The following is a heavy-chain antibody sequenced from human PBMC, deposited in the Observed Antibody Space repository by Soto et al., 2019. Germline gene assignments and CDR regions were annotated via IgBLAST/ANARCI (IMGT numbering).Heavy chain of an antibody. J-gene: IGHJ1*01. Sequence: QVQLQESGPGLVKPSQTLSLTCTVSGGSISSGDYYWSWIRQPPGKGLEWIGYIYYSGSTYYNPSLRSRLTMSVDTSRNQFSLKLRSVTAAATAVYYCAIGITMVRGVILQYFQHWGQGTLVTVSS. CDR1: GGSISSGDYY. CDR3: AIGITMVRGVILQYFQH. D-gene: IGHD3-10*01. V-gene: IGHV4-30-4*01. CDR2: IYYSGST.